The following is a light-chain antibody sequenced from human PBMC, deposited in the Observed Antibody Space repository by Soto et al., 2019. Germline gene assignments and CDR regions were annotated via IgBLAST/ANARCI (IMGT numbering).Light chain of an antibody. Sequence: DIQMTQSPSTLSASVGDRVTITCRAGQSISDWLAWYQQIPGKAPKLPIFDASTLQSGVPSRFSGSGSGTEFTLTISSLQPDDFGTYYCQEYTSATFGRGTRLEIK. CDR3: QEYTSAT. CDR2: DAS. J-gene: IGKJ2*01. CDR1: QSISDW. V-gene: IGKV1-5*01.